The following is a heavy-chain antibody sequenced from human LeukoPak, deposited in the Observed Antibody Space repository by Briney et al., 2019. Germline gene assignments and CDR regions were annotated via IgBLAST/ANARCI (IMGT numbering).Heavy chain of an antibody. CDR1: GGTFSSYA. CDR2: IIPIFGTA. V-gene: IGHV1-69*05. CDR3: ARAASLDSYPYYHYMDV. J-gene: IGHJ6*03. D-gene: IGHD2-21*01. Sequence: GASVKVSCKASGGTFSSYAISWVRQAPGQGLEWMGGIIPIFGTANYAQKFQGRVTITTDESTNTAYMELSSLGSEDTAVYYCARAASLDSYPYYHYMDVWGKGTTATVSS.